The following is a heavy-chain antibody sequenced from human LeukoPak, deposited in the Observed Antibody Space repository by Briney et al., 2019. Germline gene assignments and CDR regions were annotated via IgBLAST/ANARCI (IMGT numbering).Heavy chain of an antibody. Sequence: SETLSLTCTVSGYSTSSSSYYWGWLRQPPGKGLEWIGIIYYSGSTYYDPSLKSRVTISIDTSRNQFSLKLSSVSAADTAVYYCARYSGVWSNYFDHWGKGTLVTVSS. CDR3: ARYSGVWSNYFDH. CDR2: IYYSGST. J-gene: IGHJ4*02. V-gene: IGHV4-39*01. CDR1: GYSTSSSSYY. D-gene: IGHD5-12*01.